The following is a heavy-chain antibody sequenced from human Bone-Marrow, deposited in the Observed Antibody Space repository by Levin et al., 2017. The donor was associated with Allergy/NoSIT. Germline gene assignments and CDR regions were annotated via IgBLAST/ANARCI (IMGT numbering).Heavy chain of an antibody. CDR3: ARVCSGGRCLDS. Sequence: TSETLSLTCIVSGDSVSSGTNYWAWMRQPPGKELEWIGSVSYSGTTYYNPSLTSRVSLFVDTSKNQFSLKLSAVTAADTALYYCARVCSGGRCLDSWGQGTLVTVSS. CDR2: VSYSGTT. V-gene: IGHV4-39*01. D-gene: IGHD2-15*01. CDR1: GDSVSSGTNY. J-gene: IGHJ4*02.